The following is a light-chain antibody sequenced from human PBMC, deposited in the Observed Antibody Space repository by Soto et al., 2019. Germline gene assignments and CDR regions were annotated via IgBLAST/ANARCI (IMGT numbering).Light chain of an antibody. Sequence: EIVMTQSPATLSVSPGERATLSCRASQSVSTNLAWYQQNPGQAPRLLMYGASTRATGIPARFSGSGSGTEFTLTISSLQSEDFAVYYCQQYHNWPPYTFGQGTKLEIK. CDR3: QQYHNWPPYT. J-gene: IGKJ2*01. CDR2: GAS. V-gene: IGKV3-15*01. CDR1: QSVSTN.